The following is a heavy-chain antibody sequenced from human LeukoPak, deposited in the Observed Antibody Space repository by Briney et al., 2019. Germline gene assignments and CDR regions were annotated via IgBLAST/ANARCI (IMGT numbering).Heavy chain of an antibody. CDR3: ARDESYCSRTSCYASYYYYGMDV. V-gene: IGHV1-18*01. Sequence: ASVKVSCKASGYTFTSYGISWVRQAPGQGLEWMGWISAYNGNTNYAQKLQGRVTMTTDTSPSTAYMELRSLRPDAPAVYNCARDESYCSRTSCYASYYYYGMDVWGQGTTVTVSS. CDR1: GYTFTSYG. D-gene: IGHD2-2*01. J-gene: IGHJ6*02. CDR2: ISAYNGNT.